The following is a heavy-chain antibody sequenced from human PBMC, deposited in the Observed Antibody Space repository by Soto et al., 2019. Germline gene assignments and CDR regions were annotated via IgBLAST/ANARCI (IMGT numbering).Heavy chain of an antibody. D-gene: IGHD3-22*01. Sequence: GGSLRLSCAASGFVFSSYAMTWVRQAPGKGLEWVSTLSAPGVTTYYADSVQGRFTISRDNSKNTLYLLMDSLRAEDTAVYYCAKVTTYYYDPSGHPDDMGVWGQGTRVTVSS. CDR2: LSAPGVTT. CDR1: GFVFSSYA. V-gene: IGHV3-23*01. J-gene: IGHJ6*02. CDR3: AKVTTYYYDPSGHPDDMGV.